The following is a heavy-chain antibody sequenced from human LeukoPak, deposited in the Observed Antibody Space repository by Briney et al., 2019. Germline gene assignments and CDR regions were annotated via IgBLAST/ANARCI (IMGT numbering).Heavy chain of an antibody. CDR1: GGPFSGYY. CDR2: INHSGSA. J-gene: IGHJ4*02. D-gene: IGHD3-22*01. V-gene: IGHV4-34*01. CDR3: VRARGDYYDSSGYYSAFDY. Sequence: PSETLSLTCAVYGGPFSGYYWSWIRQPPGKGLEWIGEINHSGSANYNPSLKSRVTISVDMSKNQFSLKLSSVTAADTAVYYCVRARGDYYDSSGYYSAFDYWGQGTLVTVSS.